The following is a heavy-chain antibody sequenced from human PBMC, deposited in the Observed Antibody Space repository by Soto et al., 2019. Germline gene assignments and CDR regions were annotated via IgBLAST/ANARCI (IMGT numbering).Heavy chain of an antibody. D-gene: IGHD3-9*01. Sequence: PGGSLRLSCAASGFTFSSYAMSWVRQAPGKGLEWVSAISGSGGSTYYADSVKGRFTISRNNSKNTLYLQMNSLRAEDTAVYYCAKDRLRYFDWLSRGMCAFDIWGQGTMVTVSS. J-gene: IGHJ3*02. CDR1: GFTFSSYA. CDR2: ISGSGGST. V-gene: IGHV3-23*01. CDR3: AKDRLRYFDWLSRGMCAFDI.